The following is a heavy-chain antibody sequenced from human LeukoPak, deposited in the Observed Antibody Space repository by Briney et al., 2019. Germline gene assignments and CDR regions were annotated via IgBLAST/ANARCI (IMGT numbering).Heavy chain of an antibody. CDR1: GGTFISYA. J-gene: IGHJ3*02. CDR3: ARAKGSGSYEDAFDI. Sequence: SVKVSCKASGGTFISYAISWVRQAPGQGLEWMGGIIPIFGTANYAQKFQCRVTITADESTSTAYMELSSLRSEDTAVYYCARAKGSGSYEDAFDIWGQGTMVTVSS. CDR2: IIPIFGTA. D-gene: IGHD3-10*01. V-gene: IGHV1-69*13.